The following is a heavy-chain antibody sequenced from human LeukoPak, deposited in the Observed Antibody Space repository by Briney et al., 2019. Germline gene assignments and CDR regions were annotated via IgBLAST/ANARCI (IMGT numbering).Heavy chain of an antibody. Sequence: SETLSLTCAVSGYSISSGCYWGWIRQPPGKGLEWIGSIYHSGSTYYNPSLKSRVTISVDTSKNQFSLKLSSVTAADTAVYYCASGSGSITIPRRGAHFDYWGQGTLVTVSS. CDR2: IYHSGST. D-gene: IGHD3-10*01. CDR1: GYSISSGCY. V-gene: IGHV4-38-2*01. J-gene: IGHJ4*02. CDR3: ASGSGSITIPRRGAHFDY.